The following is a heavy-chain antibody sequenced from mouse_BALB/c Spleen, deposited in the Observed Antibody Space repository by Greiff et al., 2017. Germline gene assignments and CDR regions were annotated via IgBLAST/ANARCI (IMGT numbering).Heavy chain of an antibody. D-gene: IGHD2-14*01. CDR2: IRSKSNNYAT. V-gene: IGHV10-1*02. CDR1: GFTFNTYA. Sequence: EVQLVESGGGLVQPKGSLKLSCAASGFTFNTYAMNWVRQAPGKGLEWVARIRSKSNNYATYYADSVKDRFTISRDDSQSMLYLQMNNLKTEDTAMYYCVRGNYAMDYWGQGTSVTVSS. CDR3: VRGNYAMDY. J-gene: IGHJ4*01.